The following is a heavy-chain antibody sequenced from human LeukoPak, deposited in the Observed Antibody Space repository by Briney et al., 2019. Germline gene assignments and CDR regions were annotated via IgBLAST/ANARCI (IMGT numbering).Heavy chain of an antibody. Sequence: SQTLSLTCTVSGGSISSGSYYWSWIRQSAGKGLEWIGRIYTSGSTNYNPSLKSRVTISVDTSKNQFSLKLSSVTAADTAVYYCARGRDDYGDYYWYFDLWGRGTLVTVSS. D-gene: IGHD4-17*01. CDR3: ARGRDDYGDYYWYFDL. V-gene: IGHV4-61*02. CDR2: IYTSGST. J-gene: IGHJ2*01. CDR1: GGSISSGSYY.